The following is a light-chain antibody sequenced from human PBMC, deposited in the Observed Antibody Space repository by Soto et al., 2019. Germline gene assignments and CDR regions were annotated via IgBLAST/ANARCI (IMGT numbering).Light chain of an antibody. V-gene: IGLV2-14*01. CDR2: EVN. CDR3: SSYRSGKTLVV. Sequence: QSVLTQPASVSGSPGQSITISCTGTSDDVGGYNYVSWYQQHPGKAPKLMIFEVNNRPSGVSNRFSGSRSGNTASLTISGLHAEDEADYYCSSYRSGKTLVVFGGGTKVTVL. J-gene: IGLJ2*01. CDR1: SDDVGGYNY.